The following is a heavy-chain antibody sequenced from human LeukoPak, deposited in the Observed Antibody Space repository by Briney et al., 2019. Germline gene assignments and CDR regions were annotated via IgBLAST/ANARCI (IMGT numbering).Heavy chain of an antibody. CDR1: GFTFSSDA. Sequence: GGSLRLSCAASGFTFSSDAMRWVRQAPGKGLEWVSAISSSGGSTYYADSVRGRFIISRDSSKNTLYLQMNSLRAEDTAVYYCAKGGAQVGGQGTLVAVSS. J-gene: IGHJ4*02. CDR2: ISSSGGST. CDR3: AKGGAQV. V-gene: IGHV3-23*01. D-gene: IGHD1-26*01.